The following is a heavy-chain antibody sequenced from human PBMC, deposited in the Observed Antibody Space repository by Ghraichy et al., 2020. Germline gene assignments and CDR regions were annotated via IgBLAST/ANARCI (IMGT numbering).Heavy chain of an antibody. CDR3: ARGQQFSGYGSFDY. Sequence: SETLSLTCSVSRGPISSYYWSWIRQPPGKGLEWIGYIYYSGSTNYNPSLKSRVTMSVDTSKNQFSLELSSVTAADTAVYYCARGQQFSGYGSFDYWGQGTLVTVSS. CDR1: RGPISSYY. V-gene: IGHV4-59*01. J-gene: IGHJ4*02. D-gene: IGHD5-12*01. CDR2: IYYSGST.